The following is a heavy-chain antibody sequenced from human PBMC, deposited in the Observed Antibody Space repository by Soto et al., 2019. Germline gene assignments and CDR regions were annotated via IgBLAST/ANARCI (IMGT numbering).Heavy chain of an antibody. CDR3: ATRYYGGTSLVDY. V-gene: IGHV1-46*01. Sequence: QVQLVQSGAEVKKPGASVKVSCKASGYTFTSYYMHWVRQAPGQGLEWMGIINPSGGSTSYAKKFPGRVTMTRDTSTSTVYMELCSLRSEDTAVYYCATRYYGGTSLVDYWGQGTLVTVSS. D-gene: IGHD4-17*01. CDR1: GYTFTSYY. CDR2: INPSGGST. J-gene: IGHJ4*02.